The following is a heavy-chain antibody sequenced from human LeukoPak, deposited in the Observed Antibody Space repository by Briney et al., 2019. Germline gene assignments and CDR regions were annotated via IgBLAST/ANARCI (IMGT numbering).Heavy chain of an antibody. CDR2: ISSSGSTM. J-gene: IGHJ4*02. CDR3: ASVLPSGPPDY. D-gene: IGHD2-8*02. Sequence: GGSLRLSCAASGFTFTSYEMNCISSSGSTMYYADPVKGRFTISRDNAKNSLYLQMNSLRADDTAVYYCASVLPSGPPDYWGQGTLVTVSS. V-gene: IGHV3-48*03. CDR1: GFTFTSYE.